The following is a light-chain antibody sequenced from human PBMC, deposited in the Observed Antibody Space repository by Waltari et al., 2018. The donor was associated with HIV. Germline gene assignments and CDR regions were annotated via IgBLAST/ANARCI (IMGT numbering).Light chain of an antibody. Sequence: DIQMTQSLSTLSASMGDRVSITCRASQSRSNWLAWYQQKPGQDPNILIYRAFTLESGVPSRVSGSGAGTEFALTINNLQPDDFATYCCQQYRAFPWTVGQGAKVEIK. CDR1: QSRSNW. J-gene: IGKJ1*01. CDR3: QQYRAFPWT. V-gene: IGKV1-5*03. CDR2: RAF.